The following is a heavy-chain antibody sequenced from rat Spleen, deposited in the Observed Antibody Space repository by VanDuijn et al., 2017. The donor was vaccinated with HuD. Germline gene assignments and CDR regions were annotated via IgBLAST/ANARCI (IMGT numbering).Heavy chain of an antibody. J-gene: IGHJ2*01. CDR1: GFTFTKYA. V-gene: IGHV5-25*01. Sequence: EVQLVESGGDLVQPGRSMKLSCAASGFTFTKYAMSWVRQTPTKGLEWVAFISSGGHNTYYRDSVKGRFTISRDTAQNTLYLQMNSPTSEDTATYYCTRGGYFRHWGQGVMVTVSS. D-gene: IGHD2-5*01. CDR2: ISSGGHNT. CDR3: TRGGYFRH.